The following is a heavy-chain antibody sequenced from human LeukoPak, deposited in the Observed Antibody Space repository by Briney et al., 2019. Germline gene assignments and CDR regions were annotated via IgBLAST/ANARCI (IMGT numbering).Heavy chain of an antibody. CDR1: GFTFSSYG. Sequence: GGSLRLSCAASGFTFSSYGVHWVRQAPGKGLEWVAVISSDGSIKYYADSVKGRFTISRDNSKNTLYLQMNSLRAEDTAVFYCARDPDGYRQGHHFDYWGQGTLVTVSS. D-gene: IGHD5-18*01. CDR3: ARDPDGYRQGHHFDY. V-gene: IGHV3-30*03. J-gene: IGHJ4*02. CDR2: ISSDGSIK.